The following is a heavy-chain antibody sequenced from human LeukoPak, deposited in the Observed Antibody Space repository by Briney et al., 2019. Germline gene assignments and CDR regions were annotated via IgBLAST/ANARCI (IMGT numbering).Heavy chain of an antibody. CDR2: IWYDGSNK. CDR3: AKDLGSGYVRGGYFDY. CDR1: GFSFTTYG. V-gene: IGHV3-33*06. D-gene: IGHD5-12*01. J-gene: IGHJ4*02. Sequence: GGSPRLSCAASGFSFTTYGMHWVRQAPGKGLEWVALIWYDGSNKYYADSVKGRFTISRDNSKNTLYLQMNSLRAEDTAVYYCAKDLGSGYVRGGYFDYWGQGTLVTVSS.